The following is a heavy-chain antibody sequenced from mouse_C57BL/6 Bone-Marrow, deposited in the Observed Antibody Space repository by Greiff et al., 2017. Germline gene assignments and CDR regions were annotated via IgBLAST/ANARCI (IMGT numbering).Heavy chain of an antibody. CDR3: ARNPHGSSYYFDY. Sequence: QVQLQQPGAELVMPGASVKLSCKASGYTFTSYWMHWVKQRPGQGLEWIGEIDPSDSYTNYNQKFKGKSTLTVDKSSSTAYMQLSSLTSEDSAVYYCARNPHGSSYYFDYWGQGTTRTVSS. CDR2: IDPSDSYT. CDR1: GYTFTSYW. V-gene: IGHV1-69*01. D-gene: IGHD1-1*01. J-gene: IGHJ2*01.